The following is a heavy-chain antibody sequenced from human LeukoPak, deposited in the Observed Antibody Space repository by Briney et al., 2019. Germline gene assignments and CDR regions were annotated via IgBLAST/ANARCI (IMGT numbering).Heavy chain of an antibody. D-gene: IGHD6-13*01. CDR2: IYPGDSDT. V-gene: IGHV5-51*01. CDR3: ARTSVAGYSSSWYAYFDY. J-gene: IGHJ4*02. Sequence: GESLKISCKGSGDSFTSYWIGWVRQMPGKGLEWMGIIYPGDSDTRYSPSFQGQVTISADKSISTAYLQWSSLKASDTAIYYCARTSVAGYSSSWYAYFDYWGQGTLVTVSS. CDR1: GDSFTSYW.